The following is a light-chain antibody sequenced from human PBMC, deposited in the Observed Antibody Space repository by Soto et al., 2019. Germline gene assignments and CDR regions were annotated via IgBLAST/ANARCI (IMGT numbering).Light chain of an antibody. V-gene: IGKV1-27*01. Sequence: DIQMTHSPSSLSASVGDRVTITCRASQGIGNYLAWYQQKPGKVPKVLIYAASILQSGVPSRFSGSGSGTDFTLTISSLQPEDVATYYCQKYNSAPNTVGQGTRLEIK. CDR1: QGIGNY. J-gene: IGKJ5*01. CDR2: AAS. CDR3: QKYNSAPNT.